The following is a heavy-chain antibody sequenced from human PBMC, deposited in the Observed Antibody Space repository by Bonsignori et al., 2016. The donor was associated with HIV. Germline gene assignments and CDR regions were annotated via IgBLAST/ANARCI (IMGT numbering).Heavy chain of an antibody. D-gene: IGHD2-2*01. V-gene: IGHV1-2*02. CDR3: ARGTSCYCNY. J-gene: IGHJ4*02. Sequence: WVRQAPGQGLEWMGWINPNSGGTNYAQKFQGRVTMTRDTSISTAYMELSRLTSDDTAVYYCARGTSCYCNYWGQGTLVTVSS. CDR2: INPNSGGT.